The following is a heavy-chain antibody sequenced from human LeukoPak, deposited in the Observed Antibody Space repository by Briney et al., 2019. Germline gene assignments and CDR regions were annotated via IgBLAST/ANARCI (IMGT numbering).Heavy chain of an antibody. CDR1: GGSISSGGYY. Sequence: PSETLSLTCTVSGGSISSGGYYWSWIRQHPGKGLEWIGYIYYSGSTYYYPSLKSRVTISVDTSKNQFSLKLSSGTAADTAVDYCASSYCSSTSCYLVWFDPWGQGTLVTVSS. CDR3: ASSYCSSTSCYLVWFDP. J-gene: IGHJ5*02. CDR2: IYYSGST. D-gene: IGHD2-2*01. V-gene: IGHV4-31*03.